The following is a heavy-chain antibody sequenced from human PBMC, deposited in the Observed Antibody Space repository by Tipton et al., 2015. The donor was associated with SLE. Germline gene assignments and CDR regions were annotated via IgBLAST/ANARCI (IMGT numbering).Heavy chain of an antibody. D-gene: IGHD2-15*01. CDR1: GFTFSSYG. CDR3: AREGYCSGGSCYSTIDY. Sequence: SLRLSCAASGFTFSSYGMYWVRQAPGKGLEWVAVIWYDGSNKYYRDSVKGRFTISRDNSKNTLYLQMNSLRAEDTAVYYCAREGYCSGGSCYSTIDYWGQGTLVTVSS. V-gene: IGHV3-33*07. CDR2: IWYDGSNK. J-gene: IGHJ4*02.